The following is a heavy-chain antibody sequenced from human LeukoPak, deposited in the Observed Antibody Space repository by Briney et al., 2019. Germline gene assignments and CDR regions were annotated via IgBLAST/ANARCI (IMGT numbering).Heavy chain of an antibody. V-gene: IGHV1-69*13. CDR2: IIPIFGTA. Sequence: GASVKVSCKASGGTFSSYAISWVRQAPGQGLEWMGGIIPIFGTANYAQKFQGRVTITADESTSTAYMELSSLRSEDTAVYYCASDAEGYCSSTSCYHDAFDIWGQGTMVTVSS. CDR3: ASDAEGYCSSTSCYHDAFDI. D-gene: IGHD2-2*01. J-gene: IGHJ3*02. CDR1: GGTFSSYA.